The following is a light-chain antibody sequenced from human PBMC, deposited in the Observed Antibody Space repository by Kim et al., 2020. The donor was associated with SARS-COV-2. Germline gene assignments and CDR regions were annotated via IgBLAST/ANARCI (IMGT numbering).Light chain of an antibody. CDR2: DAS. CDR1: QSIRNK. Sequence: EIVMTQSPATLSVSPGERATLSCRASQSIRNKLAWYQHKRGQAPRLLIYDASTRVIGIPARFSGSGSGTEFTLTISSMQSEDFALYYCQHYNNWPPWTFGQGTKVEIK. CDR3: QHYNNWPPWT. J-gene: IGKJ1*01. V-gene: IGKV3-15*01.